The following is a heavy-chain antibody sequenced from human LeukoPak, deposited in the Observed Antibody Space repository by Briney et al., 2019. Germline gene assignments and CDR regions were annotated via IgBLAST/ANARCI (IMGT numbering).Heavy chain of an antibody. V-gene: IGHV4-59*06. J-gene: IGHJ2*01. CDR3: ARYDSQFHWYFDL. CDR2: IYYSGST. Sequence: QASETLSLTCTVSGGSISSYYWSWIRQHPGKGLEWIGYIYYSGSTYYNPSLKSRVTISVDTSKNQFSLKLSSVTAADTAVYYCARYDSQFHWYFDLWGRGTLVTVSS. D-gene: IGHD3-22*01. CDR1: GGSISSYY.